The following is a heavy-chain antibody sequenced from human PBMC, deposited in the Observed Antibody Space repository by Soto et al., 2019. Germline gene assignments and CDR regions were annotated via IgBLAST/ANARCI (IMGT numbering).Heavy chain of an antibody. V-gene: IGHV3-21*01. CDR2: ISSSSSYI. CDR3: ARDQPGYSYGYGLGY. D-gene: IGHD5-18*01. Sequence: EVQLVESGGGLVKPGGSLRLSCAASGFTFSSYSMNWVRQAPGKGLEWVSSISSSSSYIYYADSVKGRFTSSRDNAKNSLYLQMNSLSAGDTPVYYCARDQPGYSYGYGLGYWGQGTLVTVSS. J-gene: IGHJ4*02. CDR1: GFTFSSYS.